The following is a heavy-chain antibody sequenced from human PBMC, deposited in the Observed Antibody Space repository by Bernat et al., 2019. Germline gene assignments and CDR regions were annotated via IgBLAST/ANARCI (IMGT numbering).Heavy chain of an antibody. CDR1: GLSFSDAW. J-gene: IGHJ4*02. Sequence: EVHLVESGGGLVNPGGSLRLSCAVSGLSFSDAWMNWVRQAPWKGLEWVGRILSKGSGETTQYSAPVKDRFIVSRDDSRNTLYLQMNSLKTEDTAVYYCAPETWLRGLYINWGQGTLVTVSA. D-gene: IGHD2-2*02. V-gene: IGHV3-15*01. CDR2: ILSKGSGETT. CDR3: APETWLRGLYIN.